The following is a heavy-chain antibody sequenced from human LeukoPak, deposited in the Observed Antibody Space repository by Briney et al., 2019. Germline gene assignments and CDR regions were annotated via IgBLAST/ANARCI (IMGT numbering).Heavy chain of an antibody. V-gene: IGHV4-39*07. D-gene: IGHD3-10*01. Sequence: ASETLSLTCTVSGGSISSSSYYWGWIRQPPGKGLEWIGSIYYSGSTYYNPSLKSRVTISVDTSKNQFSLKLSSVTAADTAVYYCARDAPYGSGSFPGPFWGQGTLVTVSS. CDR2: IYYSGST. CDR3: ARDAPYGSGSFPGPF. J-gene: IGHJ4*02. CDR1: GGSISSSSYY.